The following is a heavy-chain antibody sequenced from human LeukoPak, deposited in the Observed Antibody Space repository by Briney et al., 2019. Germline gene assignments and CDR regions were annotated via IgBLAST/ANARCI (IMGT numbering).Heavy chain of an antibody. V-gene: IGHV3-64*01. D-gene: IGHD1-1*01. CDR3: AKAGRATHWFDP. CDR2: ISGNGVST. CDR1: GFTFSTYA. Sequence: GGSLRLSCAASGFTFSTYAMSWVRRTPGKGLEYVSIISGNGVSTHYTTSVKGRFTISRDNSKNTLYLQMNSLRAEDTAVYYCAKAGRATHWFDPWGQGTLVTVSS. J-gene: IGHJ5*02.